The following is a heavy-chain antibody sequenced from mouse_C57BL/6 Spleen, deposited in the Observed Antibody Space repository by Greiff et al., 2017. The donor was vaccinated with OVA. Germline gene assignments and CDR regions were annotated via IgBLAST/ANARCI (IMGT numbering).Heavy chain of an antibody. CDR2: IYPSDSET. CDR3: ARYGSRGGLDY. J-gene: IGHJ2*01. Sequence: QVQLKQPGAELVRPGSSVKLSCKASGYTFTSYWMDWVKQRPGQGLEWIGNIYPSDSETHYNQKFKDKATLTVDKSSSTAYMQLSSLTSEDSAVYYCARYGSRGGLDYWGQGTTLTVSS. D-gene: IGHD1-1*01. CDR1: GYTFTSYW. V-gene: IGHV1-61*01.